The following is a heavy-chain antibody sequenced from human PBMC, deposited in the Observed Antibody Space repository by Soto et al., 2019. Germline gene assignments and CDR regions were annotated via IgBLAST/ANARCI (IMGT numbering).Heavy chain of an antibody. CDR1: GFTFSTYA. Sequence: GGSLRLSCAASGFTFSTYAMNWVRQAPGKGPEWVSFISGAGESTYYADSVQGRSTISRDNSRNTLYLKMNSLRAEDTAIYYCAKRAGDGYLDYWGQGTLVTVSS. J-gene: IGHJ4*02. CDR3: AKRAGDGYLDY. V-gene: IGHV3-23*01. CDR2: ISGAGEST. D-gene: IGHD2-21*02.